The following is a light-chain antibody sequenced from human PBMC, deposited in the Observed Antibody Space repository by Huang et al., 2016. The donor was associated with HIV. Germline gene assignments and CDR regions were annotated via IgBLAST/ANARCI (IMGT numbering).Light chain of an antibody. CDR3: VQATQFIT. Sequence: DIVMTQTPLSSPVTLGQPASISCRSSQSLVHSDGNTGLSWLQQRPGQPPRLLIYKIFNRFSGVPDRFSGSGAGTDFTLKISRVEAEDVGVYYCVQATQFITFGQGTRLEIK. CDR1: QSLVHSDGNTG. V-gene: IGKV2-24*01. J-gene: IGKJ5*01. CDR2: KIF.